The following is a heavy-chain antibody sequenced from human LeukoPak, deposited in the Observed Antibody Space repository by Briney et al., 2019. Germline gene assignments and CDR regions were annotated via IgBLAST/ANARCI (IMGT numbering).Heavy chain of an antibody. V-gene: IGHV1-69*05. D-gene: IGHD6-6*01. J-gene: IGHJ4*02. CDR2: IIPIFGTA. CDR3: ARDQIAARTIV. CDR1: GGTFSSYA. Sequence: ASVKVSCKASGGTFSSYAISWVRQAPGQGLEWMGRIIPIFGTANYAQKFQGRVTITTDESTITAYMELSSLRSVDTAVYYCARDQIAARTIVWGQGTLVTVSS.